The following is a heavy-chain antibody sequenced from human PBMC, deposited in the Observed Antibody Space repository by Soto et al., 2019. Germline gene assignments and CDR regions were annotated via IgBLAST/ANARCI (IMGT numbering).Heavy chain of an antibody. V-gene: IGHV1-24*01. CDR3: ATACQGEPLFDY. J-gene: IGHJ4*02. Sequence: ASVKVSCKVSGYTLTELSMHWVRQAPGKGLEWMGGFDPEDGETIYAQKFQGRVTMTEDTSTDTAYMELSSLRSEDTAVYYCATACQGEPLFDYWGQGTLVTVSS. CDR1: GYTLTELS. CDR2: FDPEDGET.